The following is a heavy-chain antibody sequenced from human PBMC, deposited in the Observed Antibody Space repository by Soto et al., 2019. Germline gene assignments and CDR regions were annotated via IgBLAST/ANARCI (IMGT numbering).Heavy chain of an antibody. CDR2: IWYDGSNK. CDR3: ARDIGEGWFDP. J-gene: IGHJ5*02. D-gene: IGHD3-10*01. Sequence: QVQLVESGGGVVQPGRSLRLSCAASGFTFSSYGMHWVRQAPGKGLEWVAVIWYDGSNKYYADSVKGRFTISRDNSKNTLDLQMNSLRAEDTAVYYCARDIGEGWFDPWGQGTLVTVSS. V-gene: IGHV3-33*01. CDR1: GFTFSSYG.